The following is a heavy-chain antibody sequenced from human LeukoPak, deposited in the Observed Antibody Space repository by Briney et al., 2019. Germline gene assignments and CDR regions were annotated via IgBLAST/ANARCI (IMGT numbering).Heavy chain of an antibody. D-gene: IGHD6-19*01. CDR2: ISYDGSNK. CDR1: GFTFSSYA. J-gene: IGHJ3*02. Sequence: PGGSLRLSCAASGFTFSSYAMPWVRQAPGKGLEWVAVISYDGSNKYYADSVKGRFTISRDNSKNTLYLQMNSLRAEDTAVYYCARDHIPGIAVAGTGDDAFDIWGQGTMVTVSS. V-gene: IGHV3-30-3*01. CDR3: ARDHIPGIAVAGTGDDAFDI.